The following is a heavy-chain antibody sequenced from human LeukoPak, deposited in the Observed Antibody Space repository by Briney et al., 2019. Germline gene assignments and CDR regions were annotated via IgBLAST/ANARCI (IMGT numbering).Heavy chain of an antibody. Sequence: GRSLRLSYAASGFTFSSYGMHWVRQAPGKGLEWVAVIWYDGSNKYYADSVKGRFTISRDNSKNTLYLQVNSLRAEDTAVYYCARDNYYGSGEDWFDPWGQGTLVTVSS. D-gene: IGHD3-10*01. CDR1: GFTFSSYG. V-gene: IGHV3-33*01. J-gene: IGHJ5*02. CDR2: IWYDGSNK. CDR3: ARDNYYGSGEDWFDP.